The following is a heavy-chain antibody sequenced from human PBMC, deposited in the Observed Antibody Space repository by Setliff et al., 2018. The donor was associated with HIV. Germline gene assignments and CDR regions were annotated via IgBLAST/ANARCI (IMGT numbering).Heavy chain of an antibody. CDR1: GFTFSNAW. CDR3: AKDHATSSWFTALLDY. D-gene: IGHD6-13*01. V-gene: IGHV3-15*01. Sequence: GGSLRLSCAASGFTFSNAWMSWVRQAPGKGLEWVGRIKSKSDDGTTDYAAPVKGRFTISRDDSENTLYLQMNSLRAEDTAVYYCAKDHATSSWFTALLDYWGQGALVTVSS. CDR2: IKSKSDDGTT. J-gene: IGHJ4*02.